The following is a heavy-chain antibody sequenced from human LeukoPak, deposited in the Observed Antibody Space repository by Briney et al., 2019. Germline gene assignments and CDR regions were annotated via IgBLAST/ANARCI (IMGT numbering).Heavy chain of an antibody. CDR3: ARGASTVVTPSPTLDY. Sequence: SETLSLTCAIYGGSFSGYYWSWIRQPPGKGLEWIGEINHSGSTNYNPSLKSRVTISVDASKNQFSLKLSSVTAADTAVYYCARGASTVVTPSPTLDYWGQGTLVTVSS. J-gene: IGHJ4*02. V-gene: IGHV4-34*01. D-gene: IGHD4-23*01. CDR1: GGSFSGYY. CDR2: INHSGST.